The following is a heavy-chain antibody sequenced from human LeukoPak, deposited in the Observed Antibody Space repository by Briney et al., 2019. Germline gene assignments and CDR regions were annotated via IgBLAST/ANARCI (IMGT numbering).Heavy chain of an antibody. D-gene: IGHD1-20*01. CDR2: ISAYNGNT. J-gene: IGHJ4*02. V-gene: IGHV1-18*01. CDR1: GYTFTSYG. CDR3: ARSVGITGAEFDY. Sequence: ASVKVSCKASGYTFTSYGISWVRQAPGQGLEWMGWISAYNGNTNYAQKFQGRVTMTRDTSISTAYMELSRLRSDDTAVYYCARSVGITGAEFDYWGQGTLVTVSS.